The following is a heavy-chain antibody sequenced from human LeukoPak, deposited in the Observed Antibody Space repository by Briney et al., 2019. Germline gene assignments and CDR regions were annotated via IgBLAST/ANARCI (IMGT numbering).Heavy chain of an antibody. CDR1: GFIFSSYW. J-gene: IGHJ3*02. CDR3: ARAVGTARDAFDI. D-gene: IGHD1-1*01. CDR2: IKQDGSEK. Sequence: GGSLRLSCAASGFIFSSYWMSWVRQAPGKGLEWVANIKQDGSEKYYVDSVKGRFTISRDNAKNSLYLQMNSLRAEDTAVYYCARAVGTARDAFDIWGQGTMVTVSS. V-gene: IGHV3-7*01.